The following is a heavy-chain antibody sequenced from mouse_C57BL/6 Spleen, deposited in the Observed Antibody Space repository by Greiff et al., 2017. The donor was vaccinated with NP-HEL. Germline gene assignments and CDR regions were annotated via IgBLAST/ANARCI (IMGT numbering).Heavy chain of an antibody. CDR1: GYTFTDYY. V-gene: IGHV1-26*01. CDR3: ARRPEFITTVVAPFDY. CDR2: INPNNGGT. J-gene: IGHJ2*01. D-gene: IGHD1-1*01. Sequence: EVQLQQSGPELVKPGASVKISCKASGYTFTDYYMNWVKQSHGKSLEWIGDINPNNGGTSYNQKFKGKATLTVDKSSSTAYMELRSLTSEDSAVYYCARRPEFITTVVAPFDYWGQGTTLTVSS.